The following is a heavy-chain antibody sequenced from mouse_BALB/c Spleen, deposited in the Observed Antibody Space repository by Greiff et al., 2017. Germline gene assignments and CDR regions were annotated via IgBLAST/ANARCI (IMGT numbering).Heavy chain of an antibody. CDR2: INPGSGGT. CDR1: GYAFTNYL. J-gene: IGHJ3*01. D-gene: IGHD1-1*01. V-gene: IGHV1-54*01. CDR3: ARGDYYGSSPWFAY. Sequence: QVQLQQSGAELVRPGTSVKVSCKASGYAFTNYLIEWVKQRPGQGLEWIGVINPGSGGTNYNEKFKGKATLTADKSSSTAYMQLSSLTSDDSAVYFCARGDYYGSSPWFAYWGQGTLVTVSA.